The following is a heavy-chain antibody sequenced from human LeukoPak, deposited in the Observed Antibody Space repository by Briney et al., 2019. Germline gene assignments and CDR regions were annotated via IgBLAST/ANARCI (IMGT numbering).Heavy chain of an antibody. J-gene: IGHJ6*03. CDR3: ARIRWDTAVVWGDYYYYYYMDV. CDR2: ISAYNGNT. V-gene: IGHV1-18*01. CDR1: GYTFTSYS. D-gene: IGHD5-18*01. Sequence: ASVKVSCKASGYTFTSYSISWVRQAPGQGLEWMGWISAYNGNTNYAQKLQGRVTMTTDTSTSTAYMELRSLRSDDTAVYYCARIRWDTAVVWGDYYYYYYMDVWGKGTTVTVSS.